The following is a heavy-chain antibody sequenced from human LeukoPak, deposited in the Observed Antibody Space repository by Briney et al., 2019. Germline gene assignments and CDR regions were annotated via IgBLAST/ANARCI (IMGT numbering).Heavy chain of an antibody. Sequence: GGSLRLSCAAPGFTFSNYRMSWVRQAPGKGLEWVANIKQDGSEKFYVDSVKGRLTISGDSAKNSLYLQMNSLRVEDTAVYYCARVQGSSGPGIFEYWGQGTLVTVSS. CDR2: IKQDGSEK. D-gene: IGHD6-19*01. CDR1: GFTFSNYR. J-gene: IGHJ4*02. V-gene: IGHV3-7*01. CDR3: ARVQGSSGPGIFEY.